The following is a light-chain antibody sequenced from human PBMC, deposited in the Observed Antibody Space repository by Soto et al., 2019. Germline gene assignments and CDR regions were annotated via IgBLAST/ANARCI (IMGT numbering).Light chain of an antibody. Sequence: DIQMTQSPSTLSASVGDRVTITCRASQSISSWLAWYQQKPGKAPKLLIYDASSLESGVPLRFSGSGSGTEFTLTISSLQPDDFATYYCQQYNSYSMYTFGQGTKVDNK. CDR3: QQYNSYSMYT. J-gene: IGKJ2*01. CDR1: QSISSW. V-gene: IGKV1-5*01. CDR2: DAS.